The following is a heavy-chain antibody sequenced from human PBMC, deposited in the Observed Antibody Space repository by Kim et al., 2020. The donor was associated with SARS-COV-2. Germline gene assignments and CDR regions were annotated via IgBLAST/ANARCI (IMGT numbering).Heavy chain of an antibody. V-gene: IGHV4-34*01. Sequence: SETLSLTCAVYGGSFSGYYWSWIRQPPGKGLEWIGEINHSGSTNYNPSLKSRVTISVDTSKNQFSLKLSSVTAADTAVYYCARKYYYGSGEIKFDYWGQGTLVTVSS. CDR2: INHSGST. D-gene: IGHD3-10*01. CDR3: ARKYYYGSGEIKFDY. J-gene: IGHJ4*02. CDR1: GGSFSGYY.